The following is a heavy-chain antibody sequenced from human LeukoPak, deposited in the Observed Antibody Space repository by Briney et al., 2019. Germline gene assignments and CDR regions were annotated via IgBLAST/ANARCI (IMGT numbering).Heavy chain of an antibody. CDR3: ASMPSTEIYYFYYMDV. V-gene: IGHV3-23*01. CDR1: GFTFSTYW. J-gene: IGHJ6*03. CDR2: ISANAVST. D-gene: IGHD2-2*01. Sequence: GGSLRLSCAASGFTFSTYWMHWVRQAPGDGLEWVSGISANAVSTYYADSVKGRFTISRDNSKNTLYLHMARLGTEDTAVYYCASMPSTEIYYFYYMDVWGKGTTVTVSS.